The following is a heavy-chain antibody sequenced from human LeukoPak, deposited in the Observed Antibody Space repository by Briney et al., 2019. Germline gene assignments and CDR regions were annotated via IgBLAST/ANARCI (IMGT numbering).Heavy chain of an antibody. CDR2: FDPEDGET. Sequence: GASVKVSCKVSGYTLTELSMHWVRQAPGKGLEWMGGFDPEDGETIYAQKFQGRVTITADESTSTAYMELSSLRSEDTAVYYCARVRGIAAAGGAYDAFDIWGQGTMVTVSS. V-gene: IGHV1-24*01. J-gene: IGHJ3*02. CDR3: ARVRGIAAAGGAYDAFDI. CDR1: GYTLTELS. D-gene: IGHD6-13*01.